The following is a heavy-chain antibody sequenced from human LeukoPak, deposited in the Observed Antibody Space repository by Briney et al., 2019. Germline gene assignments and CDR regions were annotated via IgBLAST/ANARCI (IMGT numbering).Heavy chain of an antibody. V-gene: IGHV4-34*01. CDR3: ARLVVETAIGFDY. Sequence: SETLSLTCAVYGGSFSGYYWSWIRQPPGKGLEWIGEINHSGSTNYNPSLKSRVTISVDTSKNQFSLKLSSVTAADTAVYYCARLVVETAIGFDYWGQGTLVTVSS. CDR1: GGSFSGYY. CDR2: INHSGST. J-gene: IGHJ4*02. D-gene: IGHD2-21*02.